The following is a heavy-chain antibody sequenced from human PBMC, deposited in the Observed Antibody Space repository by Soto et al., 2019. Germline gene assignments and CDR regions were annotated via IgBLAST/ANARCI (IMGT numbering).Heavy chain of an antibody. Sequence: VGSLRLSCAASGFTFSSFAMHWVRQAPGKGLEWVALIAYDGNNKYFADSVKGRFTISRDNSKDTVYLQMDSLRPEDTAVYYRAKGTPVNGDYALDYWGQGSLVTVSS. V-gene: IGHV3-30*18. D-gene: IGHD4-17*01. CDR1: GFTFSSFA. CDR3: AKGTPVNGDYALDY. CDR2: IAYDGNNK. J-gene: IGHJ4*02.